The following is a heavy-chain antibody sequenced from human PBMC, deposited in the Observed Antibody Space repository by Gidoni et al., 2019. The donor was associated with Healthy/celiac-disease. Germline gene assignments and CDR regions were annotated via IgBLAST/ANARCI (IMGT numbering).Heavy chain of an antibody. J-gene: IGHJ6*02. CDR2: ISGSGGST. Sequence: GVSLRLSCSASRFTLSSYAMSWVRQAPGKGLEWVSAISGSGGSTYYADSVKGRFTISRDNSKNTLYLQMNSLRAEDTAVYYCAKGGGRGSYYYYVMDVWGQGTTVTVSS. V-gene: IGHV3-23*01. D-gene: IGHD3-10*01. CDR3: AKGGGRGSYYYYVMDV. CDR1: RFTLSSYA.